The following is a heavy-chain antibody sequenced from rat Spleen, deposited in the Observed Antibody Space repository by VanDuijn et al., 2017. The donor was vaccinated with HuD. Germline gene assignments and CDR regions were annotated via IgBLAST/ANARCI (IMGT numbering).Heavy chain of an antibody. J-gene: IGHJ2*01. Sequence: EVKLVESGGGLVQPGRSLRLSCAASGFNFNDYWMGWVRQAPGKGLEWIGEINKDSRTIKYSPSLKDKLTISRDNAQNTLYLQMSKLISEDTAIYYCVREDRGVDYWGQGVMVTVSS. CDR2: INKDSRTI. CDR1: GFNFNDYW. CDR3: VREDRGVDY. V-gene: IGHV4-2*01.